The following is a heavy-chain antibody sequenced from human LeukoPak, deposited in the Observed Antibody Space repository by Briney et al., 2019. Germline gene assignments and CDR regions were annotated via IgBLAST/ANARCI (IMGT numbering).Heavy chain of an antibody. D-gene: IGHD3-22*01. CDR2: IYYSGST. CDR3: ARVFDSSGYYSFDP. J-gene: IGHJ5*02. V-gene: IGHV4-59*01. Sequence: PSETLSLTCTVSGGSISTYYWSWIRQPPGKGLEWIGYIYYSGSTNYNPSLKSRVTISVDTSKNQFSLKLSSVTAADTAVYYCARVFDSSGYYSFDPWGQGTLVTVSS. CDR1: GGSISTYY.